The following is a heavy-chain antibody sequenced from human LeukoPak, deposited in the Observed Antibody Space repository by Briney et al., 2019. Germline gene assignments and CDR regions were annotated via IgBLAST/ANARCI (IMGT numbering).Heavy chain of an antibody. J-gene: IGHJ4*02. CDR1: GYTFTDYY. CDR3: ARVVGGCGGDCYTPFGY. D-gene: IGHD2-21*02. V-gene: IGHV1-2*02. CDR2: INPNSGGT. Sequence: ASVKVSCKASGYTFTDYYMHWVRQAPGQGLEWMGWINPNSGGTHYAQKFQGRATMTRDTSIGTAYMELNRLGSDDTAVYYCARVVGGCGGDCYTPFGYWGQGTLVTVSS.